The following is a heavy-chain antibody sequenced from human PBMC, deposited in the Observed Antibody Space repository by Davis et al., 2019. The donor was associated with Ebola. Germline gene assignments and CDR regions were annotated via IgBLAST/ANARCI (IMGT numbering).Heavy chain of an antibody. J-gene: IGHJ4*02. CDR1: GGSISSSSYY. CDR2: IYYSGST. Sequence: SETLSLTCTVSGGSISSSSYYWGWIRQPPGKGLEWIGSIYYSGSTYYNPSLKSRVTISVDTSKNQFSLKLSSVTAADTAVYYCARRGYYYDSSGYYSIFDYWGQGTLVTVSS. CDR3: ARRGYYYDSSGYYSIFDY. V-gene: IGHV4-39*07. D-gene: IGHD3-22*01.